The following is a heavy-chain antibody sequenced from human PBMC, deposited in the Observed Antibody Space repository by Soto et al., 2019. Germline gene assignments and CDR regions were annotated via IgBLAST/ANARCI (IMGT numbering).Heavy chain of an antibody. J-gene: IGHJ4*02. D-gene: IGHD2-2*01. CDR1: GFTFSSYD. V-gene: IGHV3-64D*06. CDR3: VKDVGEIVVVPAAPGDY. CDR2: ISSNGGST. Sequence: EVPLVESGGGLVQPGGSLRLSCSASGFTFSSYDMHWVRQAPGKGLEYVSAISSNGGSTYYADSVKGRFTISRDNSKNTLDLQMSSLRAEVTAVYYCVKDVGEIVVVPAAPGDYWGQGTLVTVSS.